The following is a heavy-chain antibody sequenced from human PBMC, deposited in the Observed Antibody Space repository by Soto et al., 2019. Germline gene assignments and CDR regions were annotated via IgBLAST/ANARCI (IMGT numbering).Heavy chain of an antibody. CDR1: GFTFSNAW. V-gene: IGHV3-15*07. Sequence: EVQLVESGGGLVKPGGSLRLSCAASGFTFSNAWMNWVRQAPGTGLEWVGRIKSKTDGGTTDYAAPAKSRFTISRDDSTNTLYLQMNSLKTEDTAVYYCTTDASPDATVTTGPDYWSQGTLVTVSS. D-gene: IGHD4-4*01. CDR2: IKSKTDGGTT. J-gene: IGHJ4*02. CDR3: TTDASPDATVTTGPDY.